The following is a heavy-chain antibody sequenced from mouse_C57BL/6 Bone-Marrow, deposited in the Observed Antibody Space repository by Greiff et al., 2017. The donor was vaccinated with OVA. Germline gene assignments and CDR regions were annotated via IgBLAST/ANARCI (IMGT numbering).Heavy chain of an antibody. CDR1: GYTFTDYN. D-gene: IGHD2-12*01. CDR3: ARFGGYYNYYAMDY. Sequence: EVKVVESGPELVKPGASVKMSCKASGYTFTDYNMHWVKQSHGKSLEWIGYINPNNGGTSYNQKFKGKATLTVNKSSSTAYMELRSLTSEDSAVYYCARFGGYYNYYAMDYWGQGTSVTVSS. J-gene: IGHJ4*01. V-gene: IGHV1-22*01. CDR2: INPNNGGT.